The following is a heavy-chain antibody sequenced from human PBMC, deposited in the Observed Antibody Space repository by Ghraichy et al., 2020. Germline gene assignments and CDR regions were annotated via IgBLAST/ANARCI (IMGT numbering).Heavy chain of an antibody. J-gene: IGHJ3*02. V-gene: IGHV4-34*01. D-gene: IGHD3-10*01. Sequence: SETLSLTCAVYGGSFSGYYWSWIRQPPGKGLEWIGEINHSGSTNYNPSLKSRVTISVDTSKNQFSLKLSSVTAADTAVYYCARGIGRRRSPLVRGVTYDAFDIWGQGTMVTVSS. CDR2: INHSGST. CDR1: GGSFSGYY. CDR3: ARGIGRRRSPLVRGVTYDAFDI.